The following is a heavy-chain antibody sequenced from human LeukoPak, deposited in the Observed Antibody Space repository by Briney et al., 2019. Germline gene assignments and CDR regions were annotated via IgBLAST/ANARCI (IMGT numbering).Heavy chain of an antibody. CDR2: ISGSGTST. D-gene: IGHD3-22*01. Sequence: GGSLRLSCAASGFTFSSYVMSWVRQAPGKGLEWVSGISGSGTSTYYADSVKGRFTISRDNSKNTLYLQMNSLRAEDTAVYYCASRNYYDSSGYYYYYFDYWGQGILVTVSS. V-gene: IGHV3-23*01. CDR1: GFTFSSYV. CDR3: ASRNYYDSSGYYYYYFDY. J-gene: IGHJ4*02.